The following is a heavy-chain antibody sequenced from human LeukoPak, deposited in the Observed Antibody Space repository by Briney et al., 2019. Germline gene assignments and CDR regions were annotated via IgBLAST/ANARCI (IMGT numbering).Heavy chain of an antibody. Sequence: PGGSLRLSCAASGFTFSSYWMSWVRQAPGKGLEWVANIKQDGSEKYYVDSVKGRFTISRDNAKNSLYLQMNSLRAEDTAVCYCARDVAVPAAIKEVNWFDPWGQGTLVTVSS. J-gene: IGHJ5*02. V-gene: IGHV3-7*01. D-gene: IGHD2-2*01. CDR2: IKQDGSEK. CDR1: GFTFSSYW. CDR3: ARDVAVPAAIKEVNWFDP.